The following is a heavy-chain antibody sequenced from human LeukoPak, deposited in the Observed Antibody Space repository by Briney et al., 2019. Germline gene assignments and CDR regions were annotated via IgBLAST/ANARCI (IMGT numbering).Heavy chain of an antibody. V-gene: IGHV4-39*02. CDR2: IYYSGST. D-gene: IGHD3-3*01. J-gene: IGHJ4*02. CDR1: GGSISSSSYY. Sequence: PSETLSLTCTVSGGSISSSSYYWGWIRQPPGKGLEWIGSIYYSGSTYYNPSLKSRVTISVDTSKNQFSLKLSSVTAADTAVYYCARDSYDFWSGTKDYWGQGTLVTVSS. CDR3: ARDSYDFWSGTKDY.